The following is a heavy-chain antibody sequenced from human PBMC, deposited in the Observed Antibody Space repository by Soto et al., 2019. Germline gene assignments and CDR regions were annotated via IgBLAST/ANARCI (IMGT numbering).Heavy chain of an antibody. CDR3: ARTPLWRFDP. J-gene: IGHJ5*02. Sequence: QVQLQESGPGLVKPSEPLSLPCTVSGGYISSYYWSWIRQPPGKGLEWIGYIYYSGSTNYNPSLKSRVTISVDTSKNQFSLKLSSVTAADTAVYYCARTPLWRFDPWGQGTLVTVSS. V-gene: IGHV4-59*01. CDR2: IYYSGST. CDR1: GGYISSYY. D-gene: IGHD2-21*01.